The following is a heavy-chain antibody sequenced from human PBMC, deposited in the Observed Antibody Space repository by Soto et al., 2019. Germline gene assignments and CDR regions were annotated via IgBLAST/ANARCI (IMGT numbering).Heavy chain of an antibody. D-gene: IGHD2-2*01. J-gene: IGHJ6*02. CDR3: ARERYQVISDGMDV. Sequence: QVQLVQSGADVKTPGASVRVSCKASGYTFTGYYVHWVREAPGQGLEWMGWINPETGGTSYAQKFQGRVTLSRDTSINTAYLELSRLRFDYAAVYFCARERYQVISDGMDVWGQGTTVTVSS. CDR1: GYTFTGYY. CDR2: INPETGGT. V-gene: IGHV1-2*02.